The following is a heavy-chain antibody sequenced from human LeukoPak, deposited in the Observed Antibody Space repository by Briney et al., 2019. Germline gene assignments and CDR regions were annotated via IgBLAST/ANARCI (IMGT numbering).Heavy chain of an antibody. CDR3: ARDTHCSSTSCPPDY. Sequence: SQTLSLTCIVSGGSISSGDYYWSWIRQPPGKGLEWIGYIYYSGSTYYNPSLKSRVTISVDTSKNQFSLKLSSVTAADTAVYYCARDTHCSSTSCPPDYWGQGTLVTVSS. CDR2: IYYSGST. CDR1: GGSISSGDYY. V-gene: IGHV4-30-4*01. J-gene: IGHJ4*02. D-gene: IGHD2-2*01.